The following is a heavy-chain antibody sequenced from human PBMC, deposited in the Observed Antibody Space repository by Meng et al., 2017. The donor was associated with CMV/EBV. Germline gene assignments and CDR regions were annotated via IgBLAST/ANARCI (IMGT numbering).Heavy chain of an antibody. J-gene: IGHJ4*02. CDR2: VLSSGST. CDR3: ARGVTSWYYFDS. V-gene: IGHV4-39*07. D-gene: IGHD2-2*01. CDR1: GGSISSRNYY. Sequence: TVSGGSISSRNYYWGWIRQPPGKGLEWIGSVLSSGSTYYSPSLKSRVTISLDTSKKHFSLKLTSLTAADTAVYYCARGVTSWYYFDSWGQRTLVTVSS.